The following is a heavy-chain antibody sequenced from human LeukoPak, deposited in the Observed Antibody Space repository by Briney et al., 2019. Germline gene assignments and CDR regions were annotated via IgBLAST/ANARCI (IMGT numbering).Heavy chain of an antibody. CDR2: INHSGST. J-gene: IGHJ5*02. CDR3: ARGVVVAANWFDP. CDR1: GGSFSGYY. V-gene: IGHV4-34*01. D-gene: IGHD2-15*01. Sequence: SETLSLTCAVYGGSFSGYYWSWIRQPPGKGLEWIGEINHSGSTNYNPSLKGRVTISVDTSKNQFSLKLSSVTAADTAVYYCARGVVVAANWFDPWGQGTLVTVSS.